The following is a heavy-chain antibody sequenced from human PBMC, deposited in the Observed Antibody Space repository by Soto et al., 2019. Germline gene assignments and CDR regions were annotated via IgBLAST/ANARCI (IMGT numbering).Heavy chain of an antibody. CDR1: GFTFSSYA. CDR2: ISGSGDST. V-gene: IGHV3-23*01. D-gene: IGHD2-15*01. CDR3: AKEEVKKLKYCSGGSCLRYYMDV. Sequence: GGSLRLSCAASGFTFSSYAMSWVRQAPGQGLEKVKAISGSGDSTYYADSVKGRFTISRDNSKNTLYLQMNSLRAEDTAVYYCAKEEVKKLKYCSGGSCLRYYMDVWGKGTTVTVSS. J-gene: IGHJ6*03.